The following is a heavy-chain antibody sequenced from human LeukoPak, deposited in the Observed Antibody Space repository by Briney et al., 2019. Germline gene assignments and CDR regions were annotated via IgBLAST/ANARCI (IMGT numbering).Heavy chain of an antibody. CDR2: IKPDGSEK. D-gene: IGHD2-8*02. J-gene: IGHJ4*02. V-gene: IGHV3-7*01. Sequence: GGSLRLSCAASGFSFSSYWMSWVRQAPGKGLEWVANIKPDGSEKSYADSVRGRFTLSRDNSKKSLFLQMNSLRAEDTAVYYCLRCTGGRATNCWSFFDYWGQGTRVTVSS. CDR3: LRCTGGRATNCWSFFDY. CDR1: GFSFSSYW.